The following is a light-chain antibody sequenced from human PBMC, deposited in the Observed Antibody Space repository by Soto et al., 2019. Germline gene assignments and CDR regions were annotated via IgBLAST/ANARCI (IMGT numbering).Light chain of an antibody. CDR2: DVT. CDR3: CSYEGTYTSFV. Sequence: QSALTQPRSVSGSPGQSVTISCTGPSSDVGGYNYVSWYQQQPGKAPKLLIYDVTIRTSGVSARFSGSKSGNTASLTISGLQAEDDADYFCCSYEGTYTSFVFGTGTKVTVL. J-gene: IGLJ1*01. V-gene: IGLV2-11*01. CDR1: SSDVGGYNY.